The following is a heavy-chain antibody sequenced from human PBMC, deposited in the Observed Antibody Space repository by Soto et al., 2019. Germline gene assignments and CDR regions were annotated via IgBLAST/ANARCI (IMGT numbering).Heavy chain of an antibody. J-gene: IGHJ6*02. Sequence: TLSLTCTVSGGSISSGGYYWSWIRQHPGKGLEWIGYIYYSGSTYYNPSLKSRVTISVDTSKNQFSLKLRSVTAADTAVYYSARWRIADRLYAMDVWGQGTTVTVSS. D-gene: IGHD6-6*01. CDR3: ARWRIADRLYAMDV. CDR2: IYYSGST. CDR1: GGSISSGGYY. V-gene: IGHV4-31*03.